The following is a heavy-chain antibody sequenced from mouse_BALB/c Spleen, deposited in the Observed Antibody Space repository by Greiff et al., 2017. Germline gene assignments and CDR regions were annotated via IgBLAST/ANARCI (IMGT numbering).Heavy chain of an antibody. D-gene: IGHD1-1*01. CDR1: GYSITSDYA. Sequence: EVKVEESGPGLVKPSQSLSLTCTVTGYSITSDYAWNWIRQFPGNKLEWMGYISYSGSTSYNPSLKSRISITRDTSKNQFFLQLNSVTTEDTATYYCARPRDYGSSTTFAYWGQGTLVTVSA. J-gene: IGHJ3*01. V-gene: IGHV3-2*02. CDR2: ISYSGST. CDR3: ARPRDYGSSTTFAY.